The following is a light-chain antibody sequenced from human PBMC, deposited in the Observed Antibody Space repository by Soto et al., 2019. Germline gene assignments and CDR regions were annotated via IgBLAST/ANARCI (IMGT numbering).Light chain of an antibody. J-gene: IGLJ2*01. CDR1: SGHSNYA. V-gene: IGLV4-69*01. Sequence: QLVLTQSPSASASLGASVKLTCTLSSGHSNYAITWHQQQPEKGPRYLMKLNNDGSHSKGDGIPDRFSGSSSGAERYLTISSLQSEDESDYYCQTWDTGISVVFGAGTKVTVL. CDR2: LNNDGSH. CDR3: QTWDTGISVV.